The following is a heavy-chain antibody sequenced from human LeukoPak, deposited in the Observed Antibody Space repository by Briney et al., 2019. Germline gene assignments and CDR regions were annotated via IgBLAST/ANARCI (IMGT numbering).Heavy chain of an antibody. Sequence: SETLSLTCTGWGGSISSDYWSWLRQPPGKGLEWIGYIYYSGGTNYNPSLKSRVTISVDTSKNQFSLKLSSLTAADTAVYYCARAVPTYYYDSSAPADAFDIWGQGTMVTVSS. CDR2: IYYSGGT. V-gene: IGHV4-59*01. CDR1: GGSISSDY. D-gene: IGHD3-22*01. J-gene: IGHJ3*02. CDR3: ARAVPTYYYDSSAPADAFDI.